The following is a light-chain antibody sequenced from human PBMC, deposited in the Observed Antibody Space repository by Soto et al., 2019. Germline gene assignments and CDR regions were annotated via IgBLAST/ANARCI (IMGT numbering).Light chain of an antibody. J-gene: IGKJ1*01. V-gene: IGKV3-20*01. Sequence: IVLTQSPGTLSLSPLEIATLSCMASQSVSNNYLAWFQQKPGQAPRLLIYGASNRATGIPDRFSGSGSGTDFTLTISRLETEDFAVYYRQQYGSSGTFGQGTKVDIK. CDR3: QQYGSSGT. CDR1: QSVSNNY. CDR2: GAS.